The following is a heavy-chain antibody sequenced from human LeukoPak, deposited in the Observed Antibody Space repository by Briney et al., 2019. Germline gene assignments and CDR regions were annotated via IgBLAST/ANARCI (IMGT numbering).Heavy chain of an antibody. J-gene: IGHJ4*02. CDR1: GFTFSSYA. V-gene: IGHV3-30-3*01. CDR2: ISYDGSNK. D-gene: IGHD1-26*01. Sequence: PGRSLRLSCAASGFTFSSYAMHWVRQAPGKGLEWVAVISYDGSNKYYADSVKGRFTISRDNAKNSLYLQMNSLRAEDTAVYYCARDLEWELLGVVDYWGQGTLVTVSS. CDR3: ARDLEWELLGVVDY.